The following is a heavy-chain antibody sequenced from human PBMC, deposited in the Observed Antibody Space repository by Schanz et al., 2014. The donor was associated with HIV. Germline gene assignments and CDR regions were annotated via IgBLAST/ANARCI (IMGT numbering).Heavy chain of an antibody. CDR2: IIPIFGTA. CDR1: GGSFSYYA. V-gene: IGHV1-69*01. CDR3: ARGIGDSSSSEPFDI. J-gene: IGHJ3*02. Sequence: QVQLVQSGAEVKKPGSSVKVSCKASGGSFSYYAINWVRQAPGQGLEWMGGIIPIFGTANYAQKFQGRVTITADESTSTAYMELRSLRSEDTAVYSCARGIGDSSSSEPFDIWGQGTKVTVSS. D-gene: IGHD6-6*01.